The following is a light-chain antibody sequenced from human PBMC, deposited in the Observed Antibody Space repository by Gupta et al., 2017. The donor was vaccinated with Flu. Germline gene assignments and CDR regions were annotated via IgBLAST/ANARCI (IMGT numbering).Light chain of an antibody. CDR2: GAS. Sequence: EIVMTQSPATLSVSPGERTTLSCRASQSVSNDLAWYQQKPGQTPRLLIYGASTRATGIPARFSGSGSGTEFTLTISSLQFEDFAVYYCQQYNDRPLWTLGNDTKVEIK. CDR3: QQYNDRPLWT. J-gene: IGKJ1*01. CDR1: QSVSND. V-gene: IGKV3-15*01.